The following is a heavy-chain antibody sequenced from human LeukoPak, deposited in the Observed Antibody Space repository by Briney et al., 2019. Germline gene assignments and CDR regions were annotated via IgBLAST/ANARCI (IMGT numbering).Heavy chain of an antibody. Sequence: GGSLRLSCAASGFSFGDYSMHWVRQAPGKGLEWVSGVTWNSDTIGYADIVKGRFTISRDNAKNSLFLEMNSLRAEDTAVYYCAELGITMIGGVWGKGTTVTISS. CDR1: GFSFGDYS. CDR3: AELGITMIGGV. D-gene: IGHD3-10*02. V-gene: IGHV3-9*01. CDR2: VTWNSDTI. J-gene: IGHJ6*04.